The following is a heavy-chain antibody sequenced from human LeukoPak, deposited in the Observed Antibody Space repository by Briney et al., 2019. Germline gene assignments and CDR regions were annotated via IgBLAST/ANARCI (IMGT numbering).Heavy chain of an antibody. Sequence: GGSLRLSCAASGFTFSSYGMHWVRQAPGKGLEWVAFIRYDGSNKHYADSVKGRFTISRDNSKNTLYLQMNSLRAEDTAVYYCAKDPGAVAGPEAFDIWGQGTMVTVSS. V-gene: IGHV3-30*02. J-gene: IGHJ3*02. D-gene: IGHD6-19*01. CDR3: AKDPGAVAGPEAFDI. CDR1: GFTFSSYG. CDR2: IRYDGSNK.